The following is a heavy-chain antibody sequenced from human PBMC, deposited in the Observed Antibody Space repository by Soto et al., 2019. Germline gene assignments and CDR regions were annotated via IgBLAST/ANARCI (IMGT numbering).Heavy chain of an antibody. CDR3: AKDRMGAGVRGYFDY. D-gene: IGHD3-10*01. V-gene: IGHV3-30*18. CDR1: GFTFSSYG. Sequence: QVQLVESGGGVVQPGKSLRLSCAGSGFTFSSYGMDWVRQAPGKGLEWVAVISYDGSNKYYADSVKGRFTISRDNSKNTRYLQMSSLRADDTAVYYCAKDRMGAGVRGYFDYGGQGTLVTVSS. J-gene: IGHJ4*02. CDR2: ISYDGSNK.